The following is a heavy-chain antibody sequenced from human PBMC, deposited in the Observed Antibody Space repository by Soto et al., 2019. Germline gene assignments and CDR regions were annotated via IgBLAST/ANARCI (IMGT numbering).Heavy chain of an antibody. V-gene: IGHV3-48*02. Sequence: PGGSLRLSCAASGFTFSSCGVNWVRQAPGKGLEWVSHISRSGGTIYYADSVKGRFTISRDNAKNSLYLQMNSLRDEDTAVYYCARCSGDSCYSYGVDVWGQGTTVTVSS. CDR1: GFTFSSCG. J-gene: IGHJ6*02. CDR2: ISRSGGTI. CDR3: ARCSGDSCYSYGVDV. D-gene: IGHD2-15*01.